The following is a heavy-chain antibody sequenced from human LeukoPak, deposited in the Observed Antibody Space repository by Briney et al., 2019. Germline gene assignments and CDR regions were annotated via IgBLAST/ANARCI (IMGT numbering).Heavy chain of an antibody. CDR1: GYNFPAYF. V-gene: IGHV1-2*06. D-gene: IGHD2-2*01. J-gene: IGHJ4*02. CDR3: ARVGFTTSWSDFDY. Sequence: ASVKVSCKAAGYNFPAYFVHWVRQAPGQGLEWMGRINPNGGDTNYAQKFQGRVTMASDTSISTAYMELSSLISDDTAVYYCARVGFTTSWSDFDYWGQGTPVTVSS. CDR2: INPNGGDT.